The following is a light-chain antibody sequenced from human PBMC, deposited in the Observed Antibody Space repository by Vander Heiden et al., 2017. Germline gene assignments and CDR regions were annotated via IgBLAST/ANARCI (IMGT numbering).Light chain of an antibody. CDR2: SDV. Sequence: QSVLTQPPSASGTPGHRVTISCSGSSSNIGGNTVNWYQQLPGTAPTLLIYSDVLRPSGVPGRFSGSKSGTSASLAISGLQSEDEADYYCAAWDHSLNGYVFGTGTKVTVL. V-gene: IGLV1-44*01. CDR3: AAWDHSLNGYV. CDR1: SSNIGGNT. J-gene: IGLJ1*01.